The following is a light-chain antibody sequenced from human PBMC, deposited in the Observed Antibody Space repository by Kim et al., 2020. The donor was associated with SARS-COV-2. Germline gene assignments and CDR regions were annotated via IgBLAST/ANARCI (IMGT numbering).Light chain of an antibody. Sequence: GQSVTISCTGTNSDIGSYNRVSWYQQPPGTAPKLMLYEVSNRPSGVPHRFSGSKSGNTASLTISGLQAEDEADYYCSSYTSSSTLMFGGGTQLTVL. CDR2: EVS. CDR1: NSDIGSYNR. CDR3: SSYTSSSTLM. V-gene: IGLV2-18*02. J-gene: IGLJ3*02.